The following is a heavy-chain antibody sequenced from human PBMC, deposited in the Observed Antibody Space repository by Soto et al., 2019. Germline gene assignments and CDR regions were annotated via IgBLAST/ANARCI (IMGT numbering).Heavy chain of an antibody. V-gene: IGHV4-34*01. CDR1: GGSFSGYY. CDR2: INHSGST. CDR3: ARSPRPNAFDI. Sequence: SETLSLTCAVYGGSFSGYYLSWIRQPPGKGLEWIGEINHSGSTNYNPSLKSRVTISVDTSKNQFSLKLSSVTAADTAVYYCARSPRPNAFDIWGQGTMVTVSS. J-gene: IGHJ3*02.